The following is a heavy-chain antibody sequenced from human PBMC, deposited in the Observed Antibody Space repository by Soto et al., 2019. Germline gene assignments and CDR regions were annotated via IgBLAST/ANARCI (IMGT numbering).Heavy chain of an antibody. D-gene: IGHD2-2*01. CDR3: AREGLVPAAIYAFDI. J-gene: IGHJ3*02. CDR2: IIPIFGTA. V-gene: IGHV1-69*13. CDR1: GGRFSSYA. Sequence: GASVKVSCKASGGRFSSYAISWVRQAPGQGLEWMGGIIPIFGTANYAQKFQGRVTITADESTSTAYMELSSLRSEDTAVYYCAREGLVPAAIYAFDIWGQGTMVTVSS.